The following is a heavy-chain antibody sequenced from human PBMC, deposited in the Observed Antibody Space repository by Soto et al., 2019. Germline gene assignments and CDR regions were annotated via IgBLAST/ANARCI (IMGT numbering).Heavy chain of an antibody. CDR1: GGTFSSYT. CDR2: IIPILGIA. Sequence: QVQLVQSGAEVKKPGSSVKVSCKASGGTFSSYTISWVRQAPGQGLEWMGRIIPILGIANYAQKFQGRVTITADKSTSTAYMELSSVISEDTAVYYCARDPREGVYFDYWGQGTLVTVSS. D-gene: IGHD1-26*01. J-gene: IGHJ4*02. CDR3: ARDPREGVYFDY. V-gene: IGHV1-69*08.